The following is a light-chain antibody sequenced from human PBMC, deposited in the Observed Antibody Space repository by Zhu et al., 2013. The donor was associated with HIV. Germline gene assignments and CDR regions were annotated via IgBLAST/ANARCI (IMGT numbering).Light chain of an antibody. Sequence: DIVMTQSPDSLTVSLGERATINCKSSQSVLYSSNGNNYLAWYQQKPGQPPKLLISWASARESGVPDRFSGSGSGSDFTLTISSPQAEDVAVYYCQQYYLTPPWTFGQGPRW. CDR2: WAS. J-gene: IGKJ1*01. CDR3: QQYYLTPPWT. V-gene: IGKV4-1*01. CDR1: QSVLYSSNGNNY.